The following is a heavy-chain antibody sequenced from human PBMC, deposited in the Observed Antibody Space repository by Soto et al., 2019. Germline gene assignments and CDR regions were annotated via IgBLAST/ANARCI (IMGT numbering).Heavy chain of an antibody. CDR3: ARGSLSAPQVVPAAIVKGGYYYYYMDV. Sequence: SETLSLTCAVYGGSFSGYYWSWIRQPPGKGLEWIGEINHSGSTNYNPSLKSRVTISVDTSKNQFSLKLSSVTAADTAVYYCARGSLSAPQVVPAAIVKGGYYYYYMDVWGKGTTVTVSS. J-gene: IGHJ6*03. V-gene: IGHV4-34*01. CDR1: GGSFSGYY. CDR2: INHSGST. D-gene: IGHD2-2*01.